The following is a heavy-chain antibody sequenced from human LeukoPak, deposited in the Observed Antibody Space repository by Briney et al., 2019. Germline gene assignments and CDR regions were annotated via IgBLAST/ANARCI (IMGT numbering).Heavy chain of an antibody. CDR1: GYTFTNYA. J-gene: IGHJ4*02. V-gene: IGHV1-18*01. Sequence: GASVKVSCKASGYTFTNYAISWVRQAPGQGLEWMGWISAYNTNTNYAQNLQGRVTMTTDTSTSTAYMELRILRSDDTAVYYCARVVVGESVVPIAGYFDYWGQGTLVIVSS. D-gene: IGHD2-2*01. CDR2: ISAYNTNT. CDR3: ARVVVGESVVPIAGYFDY.